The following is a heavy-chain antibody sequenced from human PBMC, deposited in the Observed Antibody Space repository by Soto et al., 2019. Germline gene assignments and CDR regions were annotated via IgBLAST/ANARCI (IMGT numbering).Heavy chain of an antibody. CDR3: ARSKGVVAATRFWFDP. D-gene: IGHD2-15*01. V-gene: IGHV4-30-2*01. Sequence: QLQLQESGSGLVKPSQTLSLTCAVSGGSISSGGYSWSWIRQPPGKGLEWIGYIYHSGSTYYNPSLKRRVTISVDRSKNQFSLKLSSVTAADTAVYYCARSKGVVAATRFWFDPWGQGTLVTVSS. CDR1: GGSISSGGYS. J-gene: IGHJ5*02. CDR2: IYHSGST.